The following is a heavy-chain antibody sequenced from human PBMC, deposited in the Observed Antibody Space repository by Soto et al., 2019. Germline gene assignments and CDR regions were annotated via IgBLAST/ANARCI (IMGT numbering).Heavy chain of an antibody. J-gene: IGHJ4*02. CDR2: SYSDGST. CDR1: GFTVSSNF. CDR3: ASRKNPSGAYYY. Sequence: EVQLVVSGGGLVQPGGSLRLSCAASGFTVSSNFMSWVRQAPGKGLEWVSISYSDGSTYYADSVKGRFTVSRDNSKHTLCLQMNSLRADDTAVYYCASRKNPSGAYYYWGQGTLVTVSS. D-gene: IGHD2-21*01. V-gene: IGHV3-66*01.